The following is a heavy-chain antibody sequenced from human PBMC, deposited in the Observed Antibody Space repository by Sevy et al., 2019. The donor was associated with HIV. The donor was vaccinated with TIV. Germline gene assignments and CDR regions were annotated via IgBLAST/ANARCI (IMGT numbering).Heavy chain of an antibody. CDR2: ISSSSSYI. CDR3: AAGTVVTPYWFDP. J-gene: IGHJ5*02. V-gene: IGHV3-21*01. Sequence: GGSLRLSCAASGFTFSSYSMNWVRQAPGKGLEWVSSISSSSSYIYYADSVKGRFTISRDNAKNSLYLQMNSLRAGDTAVYYCAAGTVVTPYWFDPWGQGTLVTVSS. CDR1: GFTFSSYS. D-gene: IGHD2-21*02.